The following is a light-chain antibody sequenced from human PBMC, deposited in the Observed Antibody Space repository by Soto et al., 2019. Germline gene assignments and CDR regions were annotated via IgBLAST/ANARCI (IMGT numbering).Light chain of an antibody. CDR3: QQYNKWPRT. CDR2: DAT. J-gene: IGKJ1*01. CDR1: QSVGSY. Sequence: EIVLIQSPATLSLSPGVRATLSCTASQSVGSYLAWYQNKPGQGPRILMSDATNRATGIPARCSGAGSETDFNLTISRLETEDSAVYECQQYNKWPRTFSQGTKVDIK. V-gene: IGKV3-11*01.